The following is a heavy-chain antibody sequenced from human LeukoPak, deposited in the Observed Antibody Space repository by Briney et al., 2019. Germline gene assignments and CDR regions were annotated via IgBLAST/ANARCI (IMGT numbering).Heavy chain of an antibody. CDR1: GYTFTSYY. Sequence: ASVKVSCKASGYTFTSYYMHWVRQAPGQGLEWMGIINPSGDSTNYAQKFQERVTITRDMSTSTAYMELSSLRSEDTAVYYCTAGGEVVVAASVWGQGTLVTVSS. D-gene: IGHD2-15*01. CDR3: TAGGEVVVAASV. CDR2: INPSGDST. J-gene: IGHJ4*02. V-gene: IGHV1-46*01.